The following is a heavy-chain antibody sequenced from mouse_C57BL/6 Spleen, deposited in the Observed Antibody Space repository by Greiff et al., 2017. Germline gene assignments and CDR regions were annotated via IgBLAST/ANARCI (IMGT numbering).Heavy chain of an antibody. Sequence: LQESGAELLKLGASVKISCKPSGYAFSSYWLNWVKQRPGKGLEGIGQIYPGDGDTNYNGKFKGKATLTAEKASSTAYMQLSSLTSEDSAVYFCARRGLLRGYFDDWGQGTTLTVSS. J-gene: IGHJ2*01. V-gene: IGHV1-80*01. CDR1: GYAFSSYW. CDR3: ARRGLLRGYFDD. CDR2: IYPGDGDT. D-gene: IGHD1-1*01.